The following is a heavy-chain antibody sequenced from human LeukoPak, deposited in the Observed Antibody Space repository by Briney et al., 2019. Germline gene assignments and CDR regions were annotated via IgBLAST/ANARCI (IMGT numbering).Heavy chain of an antibody. CDR2: INGDNGNT. CDR3: ARSSSGTYHY. D-gene: IGHD3-10*01. J-gene: IGHJ4*02. Sequence: GASVKVSCTTSGYNFASYTMHWLRQAPGQSPEWMGSINGDNGNTKYSEKFQGRVTFTRDTSASSAYMELSRLRSEDTAVYYCARSSSGTYHYWGQGTLVTVSS. V-gene: IGHV1-3*01. CDR1: GYNFASYT.